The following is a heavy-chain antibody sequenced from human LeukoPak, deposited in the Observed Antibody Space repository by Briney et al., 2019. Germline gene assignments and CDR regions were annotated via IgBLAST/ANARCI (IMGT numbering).Heavy chain of an antibody. CDR2: INTNTGNP. J-gene: IGHJ6*02. V-gene: IGHV7-4-1*02. CDR3: ARDGTPALWFGELLSEPYYYGMDV. CDR1: GYTFTSYY. D-gene: IGHD3-10*01. Sequence: ASVKVSCKASGYTFTSYYMHWVRQAPGQGLEWMGWINTNTGNPTYAQGFTGRFVFSLDTSVSTAYLQISSLKAEDTAVYYCARDGTPALWFGELLSEPYYYGMDVWGQGTTVTVSS.